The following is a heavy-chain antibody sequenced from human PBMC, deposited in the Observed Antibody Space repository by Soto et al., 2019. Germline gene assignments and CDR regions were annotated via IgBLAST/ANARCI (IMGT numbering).Heavy chain of an antibody. CDR3: ARQGAPLASQAYFEV. V-gene: IGHV4-39*01. J-gene: IGHJ6*03. CDR2: IYCSFST. D-gene: IGHD3-16*01. CDR1: VCCIISIIYY. Sequence: SETLCLTCTFSVCCIISIIYYSGLIRHPPRKGLEWIGSIYCSFSTYNSPSLRSRVSMSVATSKDQFSLKLKSVTAAATALYFCARQGAPLASQAYFEVWGRGHRVIVS.